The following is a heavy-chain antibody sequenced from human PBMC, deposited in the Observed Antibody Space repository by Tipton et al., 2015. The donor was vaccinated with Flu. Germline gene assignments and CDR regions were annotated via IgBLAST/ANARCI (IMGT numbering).Heavy chain of an antibody. D-gene: IGHD3-10*01. CDR2: INHSGST. J-gene: IGHJ5*02. CDR1: GGYFSGYY. Sequence: TLSLTCAVYGGYFSGYYWSWIRQPPGKGLEWIGEINHSGSTTYNPSLKSRVTISVATSKNQFSLKLSSVTAADTAVYYCASQTDPYYYHCWGKNWFDPWGQGTLVTVSS. CDR3: ASQTDPYYYHCWGKNWFDP. V-gene: IGHV4-34*01.